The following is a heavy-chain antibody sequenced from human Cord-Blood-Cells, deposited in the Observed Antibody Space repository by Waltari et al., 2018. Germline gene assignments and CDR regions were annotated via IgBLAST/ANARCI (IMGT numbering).Heavy chain of an antibody. V-gene: IGHV1-24*01. CDR2: FEPEGGET. CDR3: ATGLTNWGKGGY. D-gene: IGHD7-27*01. Sequence: QVQLVQSGAEVKKPGASVKVSCKVSGYTLTELSMHWVRQAPGKGLEWMGGFEPEGGETIYAQKFQGRVTMTENTSTDTAYMELSSLRSEDTAVYYCATGLTNWGKGGYWGQGTLVTVSS. CDR1: GYTLTELS. J-gene: IGHJ4*02.